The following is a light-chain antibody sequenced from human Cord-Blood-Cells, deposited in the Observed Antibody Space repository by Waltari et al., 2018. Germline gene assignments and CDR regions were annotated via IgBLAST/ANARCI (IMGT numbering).Light chain of an antibody. Sequence: EIVMTQSPATLSVSPGERATLSCRASQSVSSKLACYQQKPGQAPRLLIDGASTRATGIPARFSGSGSGTEFTLTISSLQSEDFAVYYCQQYNNWPLTFGQGTRLEIK. J-gene: IGKJ5*01. CDR2: GAS. CDR1: QSVSSK. CDR3: QQYNNWPLT. V-gene: IGKV3-15*01.